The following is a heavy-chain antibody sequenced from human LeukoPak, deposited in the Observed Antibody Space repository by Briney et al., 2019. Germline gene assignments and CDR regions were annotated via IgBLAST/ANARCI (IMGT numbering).Heavy chain of an antibody. Sequence: GGSLRLSCEAAGFSFRDYPMGWVRRASGKRLEWVSGISAGADVIFYADPVKGRFTISRDNSKNTLYLQMNSLRAEDSAEYYCAKSLLTAATGTGRAFDIWGHGTMVTVSA. CDR1: GFSFRDYP. J-gene: IGHJ3*02. CDR2: ISAGADVI. D-gene: IGHD1-1*01. CDR3: AKSLLTAATGTGRAFDI. V-gene: IGHV3-23*01.